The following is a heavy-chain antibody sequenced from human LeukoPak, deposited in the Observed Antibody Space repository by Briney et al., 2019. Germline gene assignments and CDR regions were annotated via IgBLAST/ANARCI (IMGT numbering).Heavy chain of an antibody. CDR3: ARDRISSGLNAFAFDI. J-gene: IGHJ3*02. D-gene: IGHD3-22*01. Sequence: ASVKVSCKASGYTFTSYYMHWVRRAPGQGLEWMGIINPSGGSTSCAQKFQGRVTMTRDTSTSTVYMELSSLRSDDTAVYYCARDRISSGLNAFAFDIWGQGTMVTVSS. CDR2: INPSGGST. CDR1: GYTFTSYY. V-gene: IGHV1-46*01.